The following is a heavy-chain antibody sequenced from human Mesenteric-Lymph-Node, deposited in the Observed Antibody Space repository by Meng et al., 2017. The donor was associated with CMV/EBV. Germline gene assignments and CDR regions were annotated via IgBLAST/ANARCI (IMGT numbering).Heavy chain of an antibody. D-gene: IGHD2-2*03. CDR1: GFTLRSYV. J-gene: IGHJ5*02. CDR2: IRYDGSNK. CDR3: AQGGYCSSTTCYNLGWFAP. Sequence: GGSLRLSCAASGFTLRSYVMHWVRQAPGKGLEWVAFIRYDGSNKYYADSVKGRFTSSRDNSKNTLYLQLNSLRAEDTAVYYCAQGGYCSSTTCYNLGWFAPWGQGTLVTVSS. V-gene: IGHV3-30*02.